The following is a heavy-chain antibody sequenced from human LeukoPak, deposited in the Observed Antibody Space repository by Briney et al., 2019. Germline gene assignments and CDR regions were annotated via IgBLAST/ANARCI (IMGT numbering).Heavy chain of an antibody. CDR2: IRESGGST. J-gene: IGHJ4*02. V-gene: IGHV3-23*01. CDR1: GISLSNSG. D-gene: IGHD3-22*01. CDR3: ARRGVVIRVILVGFHKEAFYFDF. Sequence: GRSLRPLWALSGISLSNSGMRWARLAPGDWRGSLAGIRESGGSTNYAGSVEGPFTISRDRPKNTLYLQINSLRAEHTTMYVCARRGVVIRVILVGFHKEAFYFDFWGQGAVVSVSS.